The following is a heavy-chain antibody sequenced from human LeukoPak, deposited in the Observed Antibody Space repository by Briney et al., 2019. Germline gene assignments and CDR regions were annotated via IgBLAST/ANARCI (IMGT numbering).Heavy chain of an antibody. V-gene: IGHV3-30*18. D-gene: IGHD2-15*01. Sequence: GGSLRLSCAVSGITFTTIDVSWVRLAPGKGLEWVAVISYDGSNKYYADSVKGRFTISRDNSKNTLYLQMNSLRAEDTAVYYCAKEVCSGGSCYSGYWGQGTLVTVSS. CDR1: GITFTTID. CDR3: AKEVCSGGSCYSGY. CDR2: ISYDGSNK. J-gene: IGHJ4*02.